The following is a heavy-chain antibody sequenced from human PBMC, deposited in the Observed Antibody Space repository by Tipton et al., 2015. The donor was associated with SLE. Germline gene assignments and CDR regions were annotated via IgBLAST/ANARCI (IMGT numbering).Heavy chain of an antibody. J-gene: IGHJ2*01. CDR1: NFDVSASYY. Sequence: TLSLTCSVSNFDVSASYYWGWVRQTPEHGLAWLGSVYRDGRTFYNPSLNSRLTISVDTSKNQFSLKMTSVTATDTAIYYCVRDPLQDYIQRKDWYFDLWGRGTLVTVSS. CDR2: VYRDGRT. D-gene: IGHD4-11*01. CDR3: VRDPLQDYIQRKDWYFDL. V-gene: IGHV4-38-2*02.